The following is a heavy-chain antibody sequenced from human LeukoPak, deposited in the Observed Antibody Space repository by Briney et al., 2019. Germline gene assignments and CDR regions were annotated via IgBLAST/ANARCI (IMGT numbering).Heavy chain of an antibody. CDR1: GASISSSAYY. V-gene: IGHV4-39*01. D-gene: IGHD2-21*02. J-gene: IGHJ5*02. CDR2: IGGSNYYRGST. Sequence: PSETLSLTCTVSGASISSSAYYWGWIRQPPGKGLEWIGSIGGSNYYRGSTYYNPSLKSRVTIHVDTPKDQFSLKLSSVTAADTAVYYCARLETSVTEHNWFDPWGQGTLVTVSS. CDR3: ARLETSVTEHNWFDP.